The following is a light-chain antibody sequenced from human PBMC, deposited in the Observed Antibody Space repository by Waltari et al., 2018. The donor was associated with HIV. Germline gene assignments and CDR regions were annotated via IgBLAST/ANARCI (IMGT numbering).Light chain of an antibody. Sequence: DIVLTQSPGTLSLSPGERATLSCRASHKLSSDYLAWYHQKPGQSPRLLIYNASIRATNIPDRFSGSGSGTDFTLTVSRLEPEDFALYYCQHYNNSPPITFGPGSKVDI. CDR1: HKLSSDY. J-gene: IGKJ3*01. V-gene: IGKV3-20*01. CDR2: NAS. CDR3: QHYNNSPPIT.